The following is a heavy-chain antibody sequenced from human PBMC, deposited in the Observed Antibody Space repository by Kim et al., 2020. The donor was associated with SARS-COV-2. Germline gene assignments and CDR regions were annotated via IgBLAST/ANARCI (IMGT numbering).Heavy chain of an antibody. D-gene: IGHD6-13*01. CDR3: ARVAAARNFYYYGMDA. J-gene: IGHJ6*02. V-gene: IGHV3-30*01. Sequence: VKGRFTISRDNSKNALYLQMNSRRAEDTAVYYCARVAAARNFYYYGMDAWGQGTTVTVAS.